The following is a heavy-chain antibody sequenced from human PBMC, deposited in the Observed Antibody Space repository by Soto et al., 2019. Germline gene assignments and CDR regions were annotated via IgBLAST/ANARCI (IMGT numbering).Heavy chain of an antibody. CDR1: GDSVSSNSAA. CDR2: TYYRSKWYN. V-gene: IGHV6-1*01. CDR3: ARDEDLVVVVPAARNWFDP. J-gene: IGHJ5*02. Sequence: SQTLSLTCAISGDSVSSNSAAWNWIRQSPSRGLEWLGRTYYRSKWYNDYAVSVESRITINPDTSKNQFSLQLNSVTPEDTAVYYCARDEDLVVVVPAARNWFDPWGQGTLVTVS. D-gene: IGHD2-2*01.